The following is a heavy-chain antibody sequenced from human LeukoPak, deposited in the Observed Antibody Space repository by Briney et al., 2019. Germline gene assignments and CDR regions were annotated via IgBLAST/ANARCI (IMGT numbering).Heavy chain of an antibody. CDR1: VYTLTELS. V-gene: IGHV1-24*01. Sequence: ASVKVSCKVSVYTLTELSMHWVRQAPGKGAERMGGFDPEDGGTNYVQRLQGGVTMTADTSTDTAYRELSSLRAEDTAVYYCATESYYDSSGYYFDYWGQGTLVTVSS. J-gene: IGHJ4*02. CDR2: FDPEDGGT. D-gene: IGHD3-22*01. CDR3: ATESYYDSSGYYFDY.